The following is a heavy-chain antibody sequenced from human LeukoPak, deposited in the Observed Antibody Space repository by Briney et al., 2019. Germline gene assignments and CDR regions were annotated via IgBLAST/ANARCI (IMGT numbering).Heavy chain of an antibody. J-gene: IGHJ6*02. CDR3: ARGPGIAAAGYYYYGMDV. CDR1: GYTFISYG. CDR2: ISAYNGNT. D-gene: IGHD6-13*01. Sequence: ASVKVSCKASGYTFISYGISWVRQAPGQGLEWMGWISAYNGNTNYAQKLQGRVTMTTDTSTSTAYMELSSLRSEDTAVYYCARGPGIAAAGYYYYGMDVWGQGTTVTVPS. V-gene: IGHV1-18*01.